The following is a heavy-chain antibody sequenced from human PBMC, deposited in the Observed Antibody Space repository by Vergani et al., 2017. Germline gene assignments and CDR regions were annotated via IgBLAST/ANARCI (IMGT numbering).Heavy chain of an antibody. CDR1: GYTFTSYG. Sequence: QVQLVQSGAEVKKPGASVKVSCKASGYTFTSYGISWVRQAPGQGLEWMGWISAYNGNTNYAQKLQGRVTMTTDTSTSIAYMELRSLRSDDTAVYYCAREATTNYYGSGSYYSDAFDIWGQGTMVTVSS. CDR3: AREATTNYYGSGSYYSDAFDI. J-gene: IGHJ3*02. V-gene: IGHV1-18*01. D-gene: IGHD3-10*01. CDR2: ISAYNGNT.